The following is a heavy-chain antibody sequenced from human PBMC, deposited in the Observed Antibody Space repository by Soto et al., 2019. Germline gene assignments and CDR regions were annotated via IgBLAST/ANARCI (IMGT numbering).Heavy chain of an antibody. CDR1: GFTFSNAW. CDR2: IKRETDGGTT. V-gene: IGHV3-15*01. J-gene: IGHJ4*02. Sequence: EVHLVESGGGLVKPGGSLRLSCAASGFTFSNAWMSWVRQTPGEGLEWVGRIKRETDGGTTDYAAPVKGRFTISRDDSRNTLYLQMNNLKTEDTAVYYCTTAATTVTTIDYWGQGTLVTVSS. CDR3: TTAATTVTTIDY. D-gene: IGHD4-17*01.